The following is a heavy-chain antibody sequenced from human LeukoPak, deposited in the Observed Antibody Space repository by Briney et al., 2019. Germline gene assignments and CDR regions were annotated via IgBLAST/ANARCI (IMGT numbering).Heavy chain of an antibody. J-gene: IGHJ4*02. CDR3: TIGPFWGVDCYAVDY. V-gene: IGHV1-69*01. CDR2: IIPISTTA. Sequence: GASVTVSCKASGGMFSTYAISGVRPAPAQGPEWMGGIIPISTTANYEHKFQGRVTITSDEFTRTAYMEVYSLKCEDTAVYYCTIGPFWGVDCYAVDYWGQGTLVTVSS. D-gene: IGHD2-21*02. CDR1: GGMFSTYA.